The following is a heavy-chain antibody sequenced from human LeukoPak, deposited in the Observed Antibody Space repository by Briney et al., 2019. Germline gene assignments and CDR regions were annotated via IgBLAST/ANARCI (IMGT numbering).Heavy chain of an antibody. Sequence: ASVKVSCKASGYTFTSYGISWVRQAPGQGLEWMGWISPHNGNTKYAQKLQGRVTMTTDTSTSTVYMELRSLRSDDTAVYYCARVPYDRSCYYRDWGQGTLVTVSS. CDR3: ARVPYDRSCYYRD. V-gene: IGHV1-18*01. J-gene: IGHJ4*02. D-gene: IGHD3-22*01. CDR1: GYTFTSYG. CDR2: ISPHNGNT.